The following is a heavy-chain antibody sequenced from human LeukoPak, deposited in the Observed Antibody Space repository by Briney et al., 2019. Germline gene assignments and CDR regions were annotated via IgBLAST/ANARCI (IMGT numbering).Heavy chain of an antibody. J-gene: IGHJ4*02. CDR1: GFTFSDYY. D-gene: IGHD1-26*01. Sequence: PGGSLRLSCAASGFTFSDYYMNWIRQAPGKGLEWISYITDSSTYTNYADSVKGRFTISRDNAKNSLYLQMNSLRVEDTAVYYCARGSGSYLLFDYRGQGTLVTVSS. CDR2: ITDSSTYT. CDR3: ARGSGSYLLFDY. V-gene: IGHV3-11*06.